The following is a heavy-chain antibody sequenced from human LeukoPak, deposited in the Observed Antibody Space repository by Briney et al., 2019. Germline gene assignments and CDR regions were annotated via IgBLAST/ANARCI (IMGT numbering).Heavy chain of an antibody. V-gene: IGHV3-21*01. CDR1: GFTFSSYS. D-gene: IGHD6-25*01. J-gene: IGHJ6*03. Sequence: NPGGSLRLSCAASGFTFSSYSMNWVRQAPGKGLEWVSSISSSSSYIYYADSVKGRFTISRDNAKNSLYLQMNSLRAEDTAVYYCASSRTLAATYYYYMDVWGKGTTVTVSS. CDR3: ASSRTLAATYYYYMDV. CDR2: ISSSSSYI.